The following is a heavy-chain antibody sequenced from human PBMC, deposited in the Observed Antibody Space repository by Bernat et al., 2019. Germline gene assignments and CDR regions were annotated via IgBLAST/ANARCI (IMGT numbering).Heavy chain of an antibody. J-gene: IGHJ4*02. V-gene: IGHV3-30*18. CDR1: GITVTSYY. CDR3: VKEGHSRGYGAYFDS. CDR2: VSSDGHTK. D-gene: IGHD6-25*01. Sequence: VQLEESGGGLVQPGGSLRLSCAVSGITVTSYYMSWVRQAPGKGLEWVAVVSSDGHTKIYVDSVKGRFTISRDNSKNTLYLQMNSLRVEDTAVYYCVKEGHSRGYGAYFDSWGQGALVTVSS.